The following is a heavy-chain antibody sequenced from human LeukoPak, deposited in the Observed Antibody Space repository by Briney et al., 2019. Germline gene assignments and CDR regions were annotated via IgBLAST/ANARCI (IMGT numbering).Heavy chain of an antibody. Sequence: GGSLRLSCAASGFTVSSNYMSWVRQAPGKGLEWVSVIYSGGSTYYADPVKGRFTISRDNSKNTLYLQMNSLRAEDTAVYYCARGRDLYDSSGYYSETTTYYYYYYMDVWGKGTTVTVSS. CDR2: IYSGGST. J-gene: IGHJ6*03. V-gene: IGHV3-53*01. D-gene: IGHD3-22*01. CDR3: ARGRDLYDSSGYYSETTTYYYYYYMDV. CDR1: GFTVSSNY.